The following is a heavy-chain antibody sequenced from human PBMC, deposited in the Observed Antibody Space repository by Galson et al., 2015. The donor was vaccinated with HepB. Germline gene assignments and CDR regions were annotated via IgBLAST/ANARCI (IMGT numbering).Heavy chain of an antibody. CDR2: RIPFFGTS. CDR3: ARDNGDDGGPNYYDP. J-gene: IGHJ5*02. V-gene: IGHV1-69*13. CDR1: GITFSSLS. Sequence: SVKVSCKASGITFSSLSVTWVRQAPGQGLEWMGTRIPFFGTSNYAQRFQGRVAMTADESTTTVYLELSSLRSDDTAVYYCARDNGDDGGPNYYDPWGQGTLVTVSS. D-gene: IGHD4-17*01.